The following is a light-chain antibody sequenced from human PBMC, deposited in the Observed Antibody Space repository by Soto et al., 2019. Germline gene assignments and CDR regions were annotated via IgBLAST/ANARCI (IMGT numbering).Light chain of an antibody. CDR1: SSDVGTYKP. CDR2: DDI. Sequence: QSALTQPASVSGSPGQSITISCTGTSSDVGTYKPVSWYQQHPGKAPKVIIYDDIKRPSGISNRFSGSKSGNTASLTISGLQAEDEADYFCTSPTPGSLYVFGSGTKVTVL. J-gene: IGLJ1*01. V-gene: IGLV2-14*02. CDR3: TSPTPGSLYV.